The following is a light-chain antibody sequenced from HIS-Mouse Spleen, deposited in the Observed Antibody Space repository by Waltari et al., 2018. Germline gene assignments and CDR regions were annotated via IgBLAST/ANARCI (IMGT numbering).Light chain of an antibody. CDR2: DAS. CDR1: QSVSSY. Sequence: EIVLTQSPATLSLSPGERATLSCRASQSVSSYLAWSQQKPGQAPRLLIYDASSRATGIPARFSGSGSGTDFTLTISSLEPEDFAVYYCQQRSNWPYTFGQGTKLEIK. J-gene: IGKJ2*01. CDR3: QQRSNWPYT. V-gene: IGKV3-11*01.